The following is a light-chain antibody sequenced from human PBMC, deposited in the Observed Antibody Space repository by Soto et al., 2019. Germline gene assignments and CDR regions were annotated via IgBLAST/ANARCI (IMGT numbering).Light chain of an antibody. CDR3: QQSYSTPIT. Sequence: DIEMTQSPCSLSASVGDRVTITCLASQSISSYLNWYQQKPGKAPKLLIYAASSLQSGVPSRFSGSGSGTDFTLTISSLHPEDFATYYCQQSYSTPITFGQGARLEIK. CDR2: AAS. J-gene: IGKJ5*01. V-gene: IGKV1-39*01. CDR1: QSISSY.